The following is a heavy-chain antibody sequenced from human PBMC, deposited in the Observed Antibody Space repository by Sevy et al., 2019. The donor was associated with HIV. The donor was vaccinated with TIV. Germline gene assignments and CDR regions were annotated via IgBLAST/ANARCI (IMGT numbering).Heavy chain of an antibody. CDR3: ARGRELEDIVLMVYAIDAFDI. CDR1: GGSISSYY. D-gene: IGHD2-8*01. CDR2: IYYSGST. V-gene: IGHV4-59*01. J-gene: IGHJ3*02. Sequence: PETLSLTCTVSGGSISSYYWSWIRQPPGKGLEWIGYIYYSGSTNYNPTLKSRVTISVDTSKNQFSLKLSSVTAADTAVYYCARGRELEDIVLMVYAIDAFDIWGQGTMVTVSS.